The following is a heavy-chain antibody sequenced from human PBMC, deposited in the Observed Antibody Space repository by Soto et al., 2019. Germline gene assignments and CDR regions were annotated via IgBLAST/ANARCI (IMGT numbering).Heavy chain of an antibody. CDR2: ISTDNGNT. D-gene: IGHD2-2*01. CDR3: ARTHCTSTTCYAYAGDFQH. CDR1: GYTFTSHG. J-gene: IGHJ1*01. Sequence: ASVKVSCKASGYTFTSHGISWVRQAPGQGLEWMGWISTDNGNTNYAQKLQGRVTMTTDTSTSTAYMELRSLRSDDTAMYYCARTHCTSTTCYAYAGDFQHWGQGTLVTVS. V-gene: IGHV1-18*01.